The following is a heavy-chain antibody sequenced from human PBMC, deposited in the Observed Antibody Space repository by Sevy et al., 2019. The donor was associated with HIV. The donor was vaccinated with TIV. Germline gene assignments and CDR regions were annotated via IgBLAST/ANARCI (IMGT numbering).Heavy chain of an antibody. CDR1: GFTFNTHV. CDR3: AKVLNPALESMMEVTVRSLKGFDV. D-gene: IGHD3-22*01. V-gene: IGHV3-23*01. J-gene: IGHJ3*01. CDR2: ISGFGNT. Sequence: GGSLRLSCVASGFTFNTHVMNWVRQAPGKGLEWVSSISGFGNTYYVDSVRGRFTISRDYAKNTLYLQMNTLRADDTAVYYCAKVLNPALESMMEVTVRSLKGFDVWGQGTMVTVSS.